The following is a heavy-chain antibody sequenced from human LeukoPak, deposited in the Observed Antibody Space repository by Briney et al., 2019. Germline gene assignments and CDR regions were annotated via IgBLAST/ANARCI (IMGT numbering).Heavy chain of an antibody. CDR2: IYYSGSI. CDR3: VVGHDYFDY. CDR1: GGSISSYY. Sequence: SETLSLTCSVSGGSISSYYWSWLRQPPGKGLEWIGYIYYSGSINYNPSLKSRVTISVDTSKNELSLKLSSVTAADTAVYYCVVGHDYFDYWGQGTLVTVSS. V-gene: IGHV4-59*01. D-gene: IGHD2-15*01. J-gene: IGHJ4*02.